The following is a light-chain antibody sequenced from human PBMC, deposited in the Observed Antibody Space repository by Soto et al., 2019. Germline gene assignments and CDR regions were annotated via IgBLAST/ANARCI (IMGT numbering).Light chain of an antibody. V-gene: IGKV2-24*01. CDR1: QSLVHSDGNTY. CDR2: GIS. Sequence: IVMTQTPLSSPVTLGQPASISCRSSQSLVHSDGNTYLSWLQQRPGQPPRLLIYGISILQTGVPSRFSGSGSGTDFTLTISGLQPEDFATYYCLHDALFPYSFGQGTRLEI. CDR3: LHDALFPYS. J-gene: IGKJ2*03.